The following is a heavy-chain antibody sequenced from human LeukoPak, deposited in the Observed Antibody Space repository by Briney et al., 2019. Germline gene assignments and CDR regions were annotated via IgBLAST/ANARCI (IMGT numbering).Heavy chain of an antibody. Sequence: GASVKVSCKASGYTFTGYYMHWVRQAPGQGLEWMGWINPNSGGTNYAQKFQGRVTMTRDTSISTAYMELSRLRSDDTAVYYCARDHLPAAAVRFDPWGQGTLVTVSS. J-gene: IGHJ5*02. V-gene: IGHV1-2*02. D-gene: IGHD6-13*01. CDR3: ARDHLPAAAVRFDP. CDR1: GYTFTGYY. CDR2: INPNSGGT.